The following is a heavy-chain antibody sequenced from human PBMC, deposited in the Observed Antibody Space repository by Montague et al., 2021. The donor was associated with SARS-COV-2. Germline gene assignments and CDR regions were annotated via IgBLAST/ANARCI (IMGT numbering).Heavy chain of an antibody. J-gene: IGHJ6*02. CDR2: IYYSGST. V-gene: IGHV4-31*03. CDR3: ARGVDRLSHYYYYGMDV. Sequence: TLSLTCTVSGGSISSGGYYWSWIRQHPGKGLEWIGYIYYSGSTYYNPSLKSRVTISVDTSKNQFSLKLSSVTAADTAVYYCARGVDRLSHYYYYGMDVWGQGTTVTVSS. D-gene: IGHD3-9*01. CDR1: GGSISSGGYY.